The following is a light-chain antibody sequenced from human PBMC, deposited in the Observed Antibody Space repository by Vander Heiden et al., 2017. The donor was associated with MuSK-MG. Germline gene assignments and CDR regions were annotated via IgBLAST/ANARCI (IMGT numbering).Light chain of an antibody. J-gene: IGKJ1*01. CDR1: QSIRGW. CDR2: DAS. V-gene: IGKV1-5*01. CDR3: QQYYSYPRT. Sequence: DIQMTQSPSTLSASVGDRVTITCRASQSIRGWLAWYQQSPGKAPKLLIYDASTLESGVPSRFSGSGSGTEFTLTISSLQSDDFATYFCQQYYSYPRTFGPGTKVEIK.